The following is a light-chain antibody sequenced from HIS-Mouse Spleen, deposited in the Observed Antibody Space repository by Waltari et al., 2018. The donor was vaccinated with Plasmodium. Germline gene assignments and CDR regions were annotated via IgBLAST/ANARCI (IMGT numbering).Light chain of an antibody. V-gene: IGLV3-1*01. Sequence: SYELTQPPSVSVSPGQTASITCSGDKSGDKYACWYQPKPGLSPVLVIYQDSKRPSGIPERFSGSNSGNTATLTISGTQAMDEADYYCQAWDSSTVVFGGGTKLTVL. CDR3: QAWDSSTVV. J-gene: IGLJ2*01. CDR2: QDS. CDR1: KSGDKY.